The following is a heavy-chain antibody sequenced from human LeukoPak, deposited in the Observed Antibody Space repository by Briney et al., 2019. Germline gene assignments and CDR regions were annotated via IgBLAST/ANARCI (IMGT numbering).Heavy chain of an antibody. Sequence: ASVKVSCKASGYTFTNYAMHWVRQAPGQGLEWMGWINAVNANTKYSQHFQGRVTFTRDSSASTAYMELSSLTSEDTAVYYCARDYGDYAEPLDYWGQGTLVTVSS. D-gene: IGHD4-17*01. CDR3: ARDYGDYAEPLDY. CDR2: INAVNANT. J-gene: IGHJ4*02. V-gene: IGHV1-3*01. CDR1: GYTFTNYA.